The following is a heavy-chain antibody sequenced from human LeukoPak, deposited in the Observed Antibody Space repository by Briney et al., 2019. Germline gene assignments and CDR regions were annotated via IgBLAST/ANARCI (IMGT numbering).Heavy chain of an antibody. D-gene: IGHD6-19*01. CDR2: IIPIFGTA. V-gene: IGHV1-69*05. CDR3: ARESLGQGQWLVQYY. CDR1: GGTFSSYA. J-gene: IGHJ4*02. Sequence: SVKVSCKASGGTFSSYAMSWVRQAPGQGLEWMGKIIPIFGTANYAQKFQGRVTITTDESTSTAYMELSSLRSEDTAVYYCARESLGQGQWLVQYYWGQGTLVTVSS.